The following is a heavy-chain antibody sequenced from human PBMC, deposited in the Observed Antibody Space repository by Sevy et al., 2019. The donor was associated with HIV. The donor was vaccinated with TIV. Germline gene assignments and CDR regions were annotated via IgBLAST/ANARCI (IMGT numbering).Heavy chain of an antibody. Sequence: GGSLRLSCAASGFTFNYYGMYWVRQAPGKGLEWVSFIRYDGSNKDYADSVKGRFTISRDNSKNTVYLQMNSLRGEDTAVYHCGKDGVVVVPAAPGLGYYYGMDVWGQGTTVTVSS. CDR1: GFTFNYYG. J-gene: IGHJ6*02. CDR2: IRYDGSNK. D-gene: IGHD2-2*01. CDR3: GKDGVVVVPAAPGLGYYYGMDV. V-gene: IGHV3-30*02.